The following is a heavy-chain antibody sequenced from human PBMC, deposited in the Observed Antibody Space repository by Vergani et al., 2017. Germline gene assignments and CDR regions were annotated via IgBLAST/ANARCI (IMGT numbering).Heavy chain of an antibody. V-gene: IGHV3-33*01. CDR2: TWYEVNNN. J-gene: IGHJ4*02. CDR1: GCTFSSYG. Sequence: QVQLVESGGGVVQPGRSLRLSCAASGCTFSSYGMHWVRQAPGKGLEWVSMTWYEVNNNYYADSVKGRFTISKDISKNTLYLQMNSLRGDDTAVYYCARETRDTPSSLDYWGQGTPVTVSS. CDR3: ARETRDTPSSLDY. D-gene: IGHD5-24*01.